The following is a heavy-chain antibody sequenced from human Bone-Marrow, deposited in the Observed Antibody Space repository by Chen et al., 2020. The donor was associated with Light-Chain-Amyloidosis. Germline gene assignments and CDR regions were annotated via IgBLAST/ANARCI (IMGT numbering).Heavy chain of an antibody. Sequence: SWVRQAPGKGLEWVSTISGSGGSRYYGDSVKGRLTISRDNSENALFLQMNSLRAEDTAVYYCAKDISYDDILPGYPADAFDIWGQGTMVTVSS. D-gene: IGHD3-9*01. CDR2: ISGSGGSR. J-gene: IGHJ3*02. CDR3: AKDISYDDILPGYPADAFDI. V-gene: IGHV3-23*01.